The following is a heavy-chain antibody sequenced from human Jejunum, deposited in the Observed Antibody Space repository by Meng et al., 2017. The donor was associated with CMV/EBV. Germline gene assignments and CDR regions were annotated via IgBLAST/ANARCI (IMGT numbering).Heavy chain of an antibody. CDR1: GFTFSTYA. V-gene: IGHV3-23*01. D-gene: IGHD4-11*01. CDR3: AKATDLDS. CDR2: IRADDYRT. Sequence: SCAASGFTFSTYAMNWVRRAPGKGLEWVSGIRADDYRTFYAGSVRGRFTISRDNSKNAVYLEMNSLRAEDTAVYFCAKATDLDSWGQGTLVTVSS. J-gene: IGHJ4*02.